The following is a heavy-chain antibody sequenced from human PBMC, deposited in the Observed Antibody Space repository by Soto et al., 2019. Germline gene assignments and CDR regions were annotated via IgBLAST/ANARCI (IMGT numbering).Heavy chain of an antibody. CDR2: IYPGDSDT. V-gene: IGHV5-51*01. Sequence: EVQLVQSGAEVKKPGESLKISCKGSGYSFTSYWIGWVRQMPGKGLEWMGIIYPGDSDTRYSPSFQGQVTISADKSISTAYLQWSSLKASDTAMYYCARWVDYGDYLGNYYYYGMDVWGQGTTVTVSS. CDR3: ARWVDYGDYLGNYYYYGMDV. CDR1: GYSFTSYW. D-gene: IGHD4-17*01. J-gene: IGHJ6*02.